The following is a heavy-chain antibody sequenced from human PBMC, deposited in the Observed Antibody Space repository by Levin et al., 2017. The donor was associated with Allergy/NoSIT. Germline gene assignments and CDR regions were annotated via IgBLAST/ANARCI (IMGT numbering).Heavy chain of an antibody. V-gene: IGHV3-48*01. J-gene: IGHJ5*02. CDR1: GFTFSSYS. D-gene: IGHD6-13*01. CDR2: ISSSSSTL. CDR3: ARDQRPSSSWVLRGNWFDP. Sequence: GGSLRLSCAASGFTFSSYSMNWVRQAPGKGLEWVSYISSSSSTLYYADSVKGRFTISRDNAKNSLYLQMNSLRAEDTAVYYCARDQRPSSSWVLRGNWFDPWGQGTLVTVSS.